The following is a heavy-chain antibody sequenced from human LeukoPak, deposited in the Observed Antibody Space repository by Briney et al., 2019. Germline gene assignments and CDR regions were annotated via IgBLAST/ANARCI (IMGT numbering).Heavy chain of an antibody. Sequence: PGGSLRLSCVVFGFTFRNFGMHWVRQAPGKGLEWVAVIYYDGSDKYYVDSVKGRFAVSRDNSKNTLYLQMNNLRVEDTAVYHCARDRSQHYFDYWGQGALVTVSS. CDR1: GFTFRNFG. CDR3: ARDRSQHYFDY. V-gene: IGHV3-33*01. D-gene: IGHD5-18*01. J-gene: IGHJ4*02. CDR2: IYYDGSDK.